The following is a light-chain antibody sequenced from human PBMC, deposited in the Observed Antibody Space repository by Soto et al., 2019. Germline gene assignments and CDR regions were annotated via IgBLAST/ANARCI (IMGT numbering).Light chain of an antibody. CDR2: GAS. CDR1: QSVTNS. CDR3: QQYGSSAPIT. V-gene: IGKV3-20*01. Sequence: IVLTQSPATLSLSPGERATLSCRASQSVTNSLAWYQQKPGQAPRLLIYGASIRATGIPDRFSGSGSETDFTLTISRLEPEDFALYYCQQYGSSAPITFGQGTRLEIK. J-gene: IGKJ5*01.